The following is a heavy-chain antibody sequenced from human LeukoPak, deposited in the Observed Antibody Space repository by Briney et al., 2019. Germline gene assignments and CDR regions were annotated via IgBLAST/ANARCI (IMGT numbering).Heavy chain of an antibody. CDR3: ARDQQLAYCGGDCYPAN. CDR1: GGSISSYY. CDR2: IYYSGST. J-gene: IGHJ4*02. D-gene: IGHD2-21*02. Sequence: SETLSLTCTVSGGSISSYYWSWIRQPPGKGLEWIGYIYYSGSTNYNPSLKSRVTISVDTSKNQFSLKLSSVTAADTAVYFCARDQQLAYCGGDCYPANWGQGTLVTVSS. V-gene: IGHV4-59*12.